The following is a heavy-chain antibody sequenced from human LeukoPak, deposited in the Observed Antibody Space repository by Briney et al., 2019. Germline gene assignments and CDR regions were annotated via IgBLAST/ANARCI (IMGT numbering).Heavy chain of an antibody. Sequence: SETLSLTCTVSGGSISSYYWSWIRQPPGKGLEWIGYIFYSGSTNYNPSLKSRVTISVVTSKNQFSLKLSSVTAADTAVYYCARLTTVVTPIDAFDIWGQGTLVTVSS. V-gene: IGHV4-59*08. CDR2: IFYSGST. CDR3: ARLTTVVTPIDAFDI. D-gene: IGHD4-23*01. J-gene: IGHJ3*02. CDR1: GGSISSYY.